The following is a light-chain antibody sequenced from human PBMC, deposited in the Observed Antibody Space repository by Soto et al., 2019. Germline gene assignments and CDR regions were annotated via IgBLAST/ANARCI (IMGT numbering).Light chain of an antibody. CDR1: QSVLYSSNNKNY. J-gene: IGKJ4*01. Sequence: DIVMTQSRDSLAVSLGERATINCKSSQSVLYSSNNKNYLAWYQQKPGQPPKLLIYWASTRESGVPDRFSGSGSGTDFTLTISSVEAEDVAVYYCQQYYSTVTFGGGTKVEIK. CDR2: WAS. CDR3: QQYYSTVT. V-gene: IGKV4-1*01.